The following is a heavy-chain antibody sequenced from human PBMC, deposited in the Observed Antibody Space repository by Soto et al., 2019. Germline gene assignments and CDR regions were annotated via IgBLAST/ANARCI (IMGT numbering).Heavy chain of an antibody. D-gene: IGHD5-12*01. V-gene: IGHV3-9*03. CDR1: GFTFDDYA. J-gene: IGHJ4*02. CDR3: AKDMRSVATTFDY. CDR2: ISWNSGSI. Sequence: GGSLRLSCAASGFTFDDYAMHWVRQAPGKGLEWVSGISWNSGSIGYADSVKGRFTISRDNAKNSLYLQMNSLRAEDMALYYCAKDMRSVATTFDYWGQGTLVTVSS.